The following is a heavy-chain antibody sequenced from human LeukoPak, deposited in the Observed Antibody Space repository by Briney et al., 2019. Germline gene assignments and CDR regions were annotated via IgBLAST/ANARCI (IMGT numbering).Heavy chain of an antibody. Sequence: GGSLRLSCAASGFTFSNYAMSWVRQAPGKGLEWVSSIGSGGTTQYADSVKGRFTISRDNSKNTLFLQMNSLRAEDTAVYYCAKYFYDSSTYSFDYWGQGTLVTVSS. V-gene: IGHV3-23*01. CDR2: IGSGGTT. J-gene: IGHJ4*02. D-gene: IGHD3-22*01. CDR3: AKYFYDSSTYSFDY. CDR1: GFTFSNYA.